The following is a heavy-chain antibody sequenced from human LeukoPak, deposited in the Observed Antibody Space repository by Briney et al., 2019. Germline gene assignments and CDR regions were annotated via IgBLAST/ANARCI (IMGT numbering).Heavy chain of an antibody. CDR3: GRGNGMATFPWDY. CDR1: GASISGHY. CDR2: INHGGAT. Sequence: SSESLCLTCVVSGASISGHYWSWLRQPPGKGLEWIVYINHGGATRYTSSLKSRVTMSLDTSKNNFSLKLSAVTAADTAVYYCGRGNGMATFPWDYWGQGTLVTVSS. V-gene: IGHV4-59*11. J-gene: IGHJ4*02. D-gene: IGHD5-24*01.